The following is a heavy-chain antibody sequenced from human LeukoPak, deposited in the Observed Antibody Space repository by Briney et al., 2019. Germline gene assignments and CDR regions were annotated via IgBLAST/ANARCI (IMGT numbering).Heavy chain of an antibody. Sequence: GTLSLTCAVSGGSISSGNWWSWVRQPPGKGLEWVANINQDGTEKNYVDSVKGRFTISRDNAKNSLYLQMNSLRAEDTAVYYCARNMGDYWGQGTLVTVSS. V-gene: IGHV3-7*04. D-gene: IGHD2/OR15-2a*01. CDR1: GGSISSGNW. CDR3: ARNMGDY. J-gene: IGHJ4*02. CDR2: INQDGTEK.